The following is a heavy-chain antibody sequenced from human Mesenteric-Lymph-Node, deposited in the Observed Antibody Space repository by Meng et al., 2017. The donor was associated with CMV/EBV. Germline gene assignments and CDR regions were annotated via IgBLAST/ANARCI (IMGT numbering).Heavy chain of an antibody. CDR2: ISSSSTH. CDR1: GFTFSDYY. CDR3: AGSLWSGQYLLY. D-gene: IGHD3-3*01. J-gene: IGHJ4*02. Sequence: GESLKISRAASGFTFSDYYMNWVRQAPGKGRRWVSSISSSSTHYYADSVQGRFTISRDNSKNTLYVQMNSLRAEDTDVYYCAGSLWSGQYLLYWGQGTLVTVSS. V-gene: IGHV3-69-1*01.